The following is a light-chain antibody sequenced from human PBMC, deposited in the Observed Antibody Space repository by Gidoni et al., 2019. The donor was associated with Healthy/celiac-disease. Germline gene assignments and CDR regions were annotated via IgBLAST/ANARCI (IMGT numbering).Light chain of an antibody. CDR2: QAS. Sequence: SYQLPPPPSVSVYPGQTASITCPGDKLGDKYACWYQHKPGQSPMMVIYQASKRPSGIPERFSGSNSGNTATLTISGTQAMDEADYYCQAWDSSTVVFGGGTKLTVL. CDR3: QAWDSSTVV. CDR1: KLGDKY. V-gene: IGLV3-1*01. J-gene: IGLJ2*01.